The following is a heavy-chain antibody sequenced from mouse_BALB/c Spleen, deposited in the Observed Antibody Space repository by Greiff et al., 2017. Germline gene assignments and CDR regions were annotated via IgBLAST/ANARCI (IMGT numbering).Heavy chain of an antibody. CDR1: GFTFSSFG. D-gene: IGHD1-1*01. Sequence: EVKLMESGGGLVQPGGSRKLSCAASGFTFSSFGMHWVRQAPEKGLEWVAYISSGSSTIYYADTVKGRFTISRDNPKNTLFLQMTSLRSEDTAMYYCARLLSGYFDVWGAGTTVTVSS. V-gene: IGHV5-17*02. CDR2: ISSGSSTI. J-gene: IGHJ1*01. CDR3: ARLLSGYFDV.